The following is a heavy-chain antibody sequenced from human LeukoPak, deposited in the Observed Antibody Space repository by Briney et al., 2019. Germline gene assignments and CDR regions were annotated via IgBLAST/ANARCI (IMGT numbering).Heavy chain of an antibody. CDR2: FDPEDGET. CDR3: ATDSSGAGLDAFDI. J-gene: IGHJ3*02. D-gene: IGHD6-19*01. Sequence: ASVKVSCKVSGYTLTELSMYWVRQAPGKGLEWMGGFDPEDGETIYAQKFQGRVAMTEDTSTDTAYMELSSLRSEDTAVYYCATDSSGAGLDAFDIRGQGTMVTVSS. CDR1: GYTLTELS. V-gene: IGHV1-24*01.